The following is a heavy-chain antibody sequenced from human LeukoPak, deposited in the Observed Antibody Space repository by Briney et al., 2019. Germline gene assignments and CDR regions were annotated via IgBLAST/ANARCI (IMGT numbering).Heavy chain of an antibody. V-gene: IGHV4-39*01. CDR2: IYYSGST. CDR3: ARHPIYYYDSSGYWTS. J-gene: IGHJ4*02. CDR1: GGSISSSSYY. Sequence: SSETLFLTRTVSGGSISSSSYYWGWIRQPPGKGLEWIGSIYYSGSTYYNPSLKSRVTISVDTSKNQFSLKLSSVTAADTAVYYCARHPIYYYDSSGYWTSWGQGTLVTVSS. D-gene: IGHD3-22*01.